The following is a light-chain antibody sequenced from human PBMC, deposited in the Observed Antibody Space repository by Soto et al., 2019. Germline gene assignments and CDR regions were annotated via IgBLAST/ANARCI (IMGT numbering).Light chain of an antibody. CDR2: EGN. J-gene: IGLJ2*01. V-gene: IGLV2-23*01. CDR3: CSYSTDSTII. CDR1: SSDVGSSNL. Sequence: QSVLTQPASVSGSPGQSITISCTGTSSDVGSSNLVSWYLYHPGIAPKLMIYEGNKRPSGVSNRFSGSKSGITASLTISGLQTEDEADYYCCSYSTDSTIIFGGGTKVTVL.